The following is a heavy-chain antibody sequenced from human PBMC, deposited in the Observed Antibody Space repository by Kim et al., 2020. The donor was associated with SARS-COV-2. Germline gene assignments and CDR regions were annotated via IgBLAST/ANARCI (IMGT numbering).Heavy chain of an antibody. V-gene: IGHV3-53*04. D-gene: IGHD3-16*01. Sequence: GGSLRLSCAVSGFSVSTNYMSWVRRAPGRGLEWVSLIYSGLRTTYADSVKGRFTTSRHNSKNTLYLQMNSLRSEDAAVYYCARLGAGIGGFSGMDVWGPGTTVTVSS. CDR1: GFSVSTNY. CDR3: ARLGAGIGGFSGMDV. CDR2: IYSGLRT. J-gene: IGHJ6*02.